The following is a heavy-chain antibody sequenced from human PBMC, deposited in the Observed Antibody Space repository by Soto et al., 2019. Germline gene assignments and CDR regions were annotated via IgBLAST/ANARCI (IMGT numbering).Heavy chain of an antibody. V-gene: IGHV4-59*08. CDR1: GGSISSYY. D-gene: IGHD2-15*01. Sequence: PSETLSLTCTVSGGSISSYYWSWIRQPPGKVLEWIGYMYYGGRTNYNPSLKSRVTISVDTSKMQVSLKLSSVTAADTAVYFCARGTPSPLIVRSSRGPWFDPWGQGTQVTVSA. CDR3: ARGTPSPLIVRSSRGPWFDP. CDR2: MYYGGRT. J-gene: IGHJ5*02.